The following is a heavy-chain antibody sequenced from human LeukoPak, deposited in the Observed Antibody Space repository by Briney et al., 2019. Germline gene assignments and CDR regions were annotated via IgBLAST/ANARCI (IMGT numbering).Heavy chain of an antibody. D-gene: IGHD3-9*01. V-gene: IGHV1-69*05. CDR2: IIPIFGTA. CDR1: GGTFSSYA. J-gene: IGHJ3*02. Sequence: GASVKVSCKASGGTFSSYAISWVRQAPGQGLEWMGGIIPIFGTANYAQKFQGRVTITTDESTSTAYMELSSLRSEDTAVYYCARDLVNLVRRTRGAFDIWGQGTMVTVSS. CDR3: ARDLVNLVRRTRGAFDI.